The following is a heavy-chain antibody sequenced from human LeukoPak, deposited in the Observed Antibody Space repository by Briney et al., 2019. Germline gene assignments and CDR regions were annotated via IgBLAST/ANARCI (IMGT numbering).Heavy chain of an antibody. Sequence: SETLSLTCTVSGASVGSAGYYWSWIRQPPGGGLEWIGYVYYIDNTNYNPSLKSRVTMSVNPSKNQFSLNLHSVTAADTAMYYCARTQSQSGSYRYHFAYWGQGSLVTVSS. CDR3: ARTQSQSGSYRYHFAY. D-gene: IGHD1-26*01. V-gene: IGHV4-61*08. CDR2: VYYIDNT. CDR1: GASVGSAGYY. J-gene: IGHJ4*02.